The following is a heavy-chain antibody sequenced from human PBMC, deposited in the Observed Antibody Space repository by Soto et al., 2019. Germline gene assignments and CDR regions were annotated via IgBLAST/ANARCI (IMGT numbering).Heavy chain of an antibody. D-gene: IGHD1-26*01. CDR3: VKDIIGAIPRRFDY. Sequence: EVQLVESGGGLVQPGRSLRLSCAASGFTLDDHAMHWVRQAPGKGLEWVSSISWNSGLIGYGDSVKGRFTISRDNAKKSRYQQMNSLRAEDTALYYCVKDIIGAIPRRFDYWGQGTLVTVSS. CDR2: ISWNSGLI. J-gene: IGHJ4*02. CDR1: GFTLDDHA. V-gene: IGHV3-9*01.